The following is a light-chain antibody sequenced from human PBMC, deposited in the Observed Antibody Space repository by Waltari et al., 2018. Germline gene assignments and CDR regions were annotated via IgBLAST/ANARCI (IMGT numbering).Light chain of an antibody. V-gene: IGKV1-39*01. CDR3: QQGYRTPLT. CDR1: QSVSNY. J-gene: IGKJ4*01. CDR2: AAS. Sequence: DIQMTQSPSPLSASVGDRVTITCRASQSVSNYLNWYQQRPGKAPKLLIYAASTLQSGVPSRFGGSGSGTDFTLTISSLQPEDFATYYCQQGYRTPLTFGGGTKVDIK.